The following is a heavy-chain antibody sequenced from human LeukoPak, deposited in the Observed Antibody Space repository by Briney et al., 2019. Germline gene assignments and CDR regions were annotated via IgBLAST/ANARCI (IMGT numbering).Heavy chain of an antibody. CDR1: GGTFSSYA. J-gene: IGHJ4*02. V-gene: IGHV1-69*06. CDR2: IIPIFGTA. CDR3: ARGPKRIQLWLDY. D-gene: IGHD5-18*01. Sequence: ASVKVSCKASGGTFSSYAISWVRQAPGQGLEWMGGIIPIFGTANYAQRFQGRVTITADKSTSTAYMELSSLRSEDTAVYYCARGPKRIQLWLDYWGQGTLVTVSS.